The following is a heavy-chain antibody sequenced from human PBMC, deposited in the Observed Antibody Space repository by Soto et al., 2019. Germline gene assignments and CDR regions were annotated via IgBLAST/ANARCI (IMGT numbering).Heavy chain of an antibody. CDR2: IYYSGST. D-gene: IGHD3-22*01. Sequence: QVQLQESGPGLVKPSETLSLTCTVSGGSISSYYWSWIRQPPGKGLEWIGYIYYSGSTNYNPSLKSRVTISVDTSKNQFSLKLSSVTAADTAVYYCARDRTKVISSGYYPTYYYYGMDVWGQGTTVTVSS. J-gene: IGHJ6*02. V-gene: IGHV4-59*01. CDR1: GGSISSYY. CDR3: ARDRTKVISSGYYPTYYYYGMDV.